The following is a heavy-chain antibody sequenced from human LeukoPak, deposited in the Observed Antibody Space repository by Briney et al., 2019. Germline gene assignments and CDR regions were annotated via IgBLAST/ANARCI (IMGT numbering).Heavy chain of an antibody. V-gene: IGHV3-7*03. J-gene: IGHJ5*02. Sequence: GGSLRLSCAASGLTFSRYWMSWVRQAPGKGLEWVANIKQDGSEKYYVDSVKGRFTISRDNSRNTLYLQMHSLRVEDTAVYYCAKDRAYISSWYGCSTPWGQGTLVTVSS. CDR1: GLTFSRYW. D-gene: IGHD2-2*01. CDR3: AKDRAYISSWYGCSTP. CDR2: IKQDGSEK.